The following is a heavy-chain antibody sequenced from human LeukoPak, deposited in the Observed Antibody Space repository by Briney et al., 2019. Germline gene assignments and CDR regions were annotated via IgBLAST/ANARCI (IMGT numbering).Heavy chain of an antibody. CDR2: ISKSGNTI. CDR3: ARARGSYSFDY. D-gene: IGHD1-26*01. Sequence: GGSLRLSCAASGFTFSDYYMSWIRQAPGKGLEWVSYISKSGNTIYYADSVKGRFTISRDNAKNPLYLQMNSLRAEDTAVYYCARARGSYSFDYWGQGTLVTVSS. J-gene: IGHJ4*02. CDR1: GFTFSDYY. V-gene: IGHV3-11*01.